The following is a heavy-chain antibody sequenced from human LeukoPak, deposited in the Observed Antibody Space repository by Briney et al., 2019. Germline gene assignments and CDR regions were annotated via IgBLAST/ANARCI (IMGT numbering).Heavy chain of an antibody. J-gene: IGHJ4*02. CDR3: ARVFSSSWYLEAIDY. Sequence: GASVKVSCKASGYTFTSYGISWVRQAPGQGLEWMGWISAYNGNTNYVQKLQGRVTMTTDTSTSTAYMELRSLRSDDTAVYYCARVFSSSWYLEAIDYWGQGTLVTVSS. CDR1: GYTFTSYG. D-gene: IGHD6-13*01. V-gene: IGHV1-18*01. CDR2: ISAYNGNT.